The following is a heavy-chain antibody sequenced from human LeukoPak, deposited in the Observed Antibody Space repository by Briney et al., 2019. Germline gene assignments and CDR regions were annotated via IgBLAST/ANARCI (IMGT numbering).Heavy chain of an antibody. CDR2: ISAYNGNT. CDR1: GYTFTSYG. V-gene: IGHV1-18*01. CDR3: ARDQYYYGSGSYAY. Sequence: ASVKVSCKAPGYTFTSYGISWVRQAPGQGLEWMGWISAYNGNTNYAQKLQGRVTMTTDTSTSTAYMELRSLRSDDTAVYYCARDQYYYGSGSYAYWGQGTLVTVSS. D-gene: IGHD3-10*01. J-gene: IGHJ4*02.